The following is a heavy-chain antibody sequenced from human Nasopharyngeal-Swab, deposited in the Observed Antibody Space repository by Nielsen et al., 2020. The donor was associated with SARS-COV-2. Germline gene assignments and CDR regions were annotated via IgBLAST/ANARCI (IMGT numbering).Heavy chain of an antibody. CDR3: AKDFEPGSEFYYGSGSYWGPLKWAFDL. D-gene: IGHD3-10*01. V-gene: IGHV3-23*01. CDR1: GFTFSSYA. Sequence: GGSLRLSCVASGFTFSSYAMSWVRQAPGKGLEWVSGISGTGGNTYYPDSVKGRFTISRDNSKNTLYLQMDSLRGDDTAVYYCAKDFEPGSEFYYGSGSYWGPLKWAFDLWGRGTLVSVSS. J-gene: IGHJ2*01. CDR2: ISGTGGNT.